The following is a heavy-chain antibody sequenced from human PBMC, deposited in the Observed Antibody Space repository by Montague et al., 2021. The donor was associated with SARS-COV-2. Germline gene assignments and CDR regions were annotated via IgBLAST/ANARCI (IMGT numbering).Heavy chain of an antibody. D-gene: IGHD3-9*01. CDR2: IDWDDDK. CDR1: GFSLSTSGMC. V-gene: IGHV2-70*01. CDR3: ARIPYDILTGYYSDFDY. Sequence: PALVTPTQTLTLTCTFSGFSLSTSGMCVSWIRQPPGKALEWLALIDWDDDKYYSTSLKTRLTISKDTSKNQVVLTMTNMDPVDTATYYCARIPYDILTGYYSDFDYWGQGTLVTVSS. J-gene: IGHJ4*02.